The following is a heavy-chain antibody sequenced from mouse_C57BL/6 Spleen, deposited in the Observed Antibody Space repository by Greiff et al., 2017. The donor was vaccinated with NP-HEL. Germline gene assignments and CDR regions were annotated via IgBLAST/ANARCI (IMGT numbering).Heavy chain of an antibody. CDR2: INYDGSST. J-gene: IGHJ1*03. V-gene: IGHV5-16*01. D-gene: IGHD1-1*01. CDR1: GFTFSDYY. Sequence: EVMLVESEGGLVQPGSSMKLSCTASGFTFSDYYMAWVRQVPEKGLEWVANINYDGSSTYYLDSLKSRFIISRDNAKNILYLQMSSLKSEDTATYYCARDRTTVVARYFDVWGTGTTVTVSS. CDR3: ARDRTTVVARYFDV.